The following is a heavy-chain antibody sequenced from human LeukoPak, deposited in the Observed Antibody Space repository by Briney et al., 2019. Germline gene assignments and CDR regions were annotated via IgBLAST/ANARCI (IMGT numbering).Heavy chain of an antibody. J-gene: IGHJ4*02. CDR1: GFIFSSYA. V-gene: IGHV3-23*01. D-gene: IGHD2-15*01. CDR2: ISGSGGST. Sequence: GGSLRLSCAASGFIFSSYAMSWVRQAPEKGLEWVSAISGSGGSTYYADSVKGRFTISRDNSKNTLYLQMNSLRAEDTAVYYCAKDHESGSCCDYWGQGTLVTVSS. CDR3: AKDHESGSCCDY.